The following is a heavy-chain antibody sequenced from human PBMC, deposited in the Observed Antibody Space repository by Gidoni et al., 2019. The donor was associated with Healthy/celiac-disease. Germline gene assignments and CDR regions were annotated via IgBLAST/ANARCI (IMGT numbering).Heavy chain of an antibody. CDR1: GGSFSGYY. D-gene: IGHD3-10*01. Sequence: QVQLQQWGAGLLKPSETLSLTCAVYGGSFSGYYWRWIRQPPGKGLEWIGEINHSGSTNYNPSLKSRVTISVDTSKNQFSLKLSSVTAADTAVYYCARGRRWITMVRGVLSYYYYGMDVCGQGTTVTVSS. CDR3: ARGRRWITMVRGVLSYYYYGMDV. CDR2: INHSGST. J-gene: IGHJ6*02. V-gene: IGHV4-34*01.